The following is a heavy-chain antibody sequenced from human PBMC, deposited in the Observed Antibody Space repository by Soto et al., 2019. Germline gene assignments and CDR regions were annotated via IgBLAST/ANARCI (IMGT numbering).Heavy chain of an antibody. CDR1: GYIFSTYW. D-gene: IGHD3-3*01. J-gene: IGHJ6*02. Sequence: VESLKISCKGSGYIFSTYWIRCVRQMPVKVLEWVGRIDPSDSYTNYSPSFQGHVTISADKSIRTAYLQWSSLKASDTAVYYCAKGFWSGRLYYGLDVWGQGTTVTVSS. CDR2: IDPSDSYT. V-gene: IGHV5-10-1*01. CDR3: AKGFWSGRLYYGLDV.